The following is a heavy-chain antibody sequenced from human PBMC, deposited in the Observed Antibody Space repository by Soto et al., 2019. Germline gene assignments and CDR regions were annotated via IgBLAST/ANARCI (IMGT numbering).Heavy chain of an antibody. V-gene: IGHV1-2*02. J-gene: IGHJ4*02. CDR1: GYTFTGHY. CDR2: IGPESGAT. CDR3: GRGRSGQIVIFY. Sequence: ASVKVSCKTSGYTFTGHYIHWVRQAPQQGPEWMGEIGPESGATRYAEKFRGRVTMTMDTSITTVYMELRNLSPDDTAVYYCGRGRSGQIVIFYWGQGTPVTVS. D-gene: IGHD1-26*01.